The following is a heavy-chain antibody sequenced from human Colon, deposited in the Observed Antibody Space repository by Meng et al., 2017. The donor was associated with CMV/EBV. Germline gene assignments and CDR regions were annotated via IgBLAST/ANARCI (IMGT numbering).Heavy chain of an antibody. CDR1: GFIFSNYA. CDR2: INSDGSST. D-gene: IGHD6-13*01. CDR3: AREGDSSSWFR. Sequence: GESLKISCAASGFIFSNYAMNWVRQAPGKGLVWVSRINSDGSSTSYADSVKGRFTISRDNAKNTLYLQMNSLRAEDTAVYYCAREGDSSSWFRWGQGTLVTVSS. J-gene: IGHJ4*02. V-gene: IGHV3-74*01.